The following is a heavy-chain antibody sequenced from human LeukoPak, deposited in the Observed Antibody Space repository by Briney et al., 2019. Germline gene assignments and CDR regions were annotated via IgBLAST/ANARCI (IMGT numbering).Heavy chain of an antibody. CDR3: ARVNTLEWFGELFVYY. V-gene: IGHV1-2*02. J-gene: IGHJ4*02. D-gene: IGHD3-10*01. Sequence: ASVKVSCKASGYTFTGYYMHWVRQAPGQGLEWMGWVNPNSGGTNYAQKFQGRVTMTRDTSISTAYMELSRLRSDDTAVYYCARVNTLEWFGELFVYYWGQGTLVTVSS. CDR1: GYTFTGYY. CDR2: VNPNSGGT.